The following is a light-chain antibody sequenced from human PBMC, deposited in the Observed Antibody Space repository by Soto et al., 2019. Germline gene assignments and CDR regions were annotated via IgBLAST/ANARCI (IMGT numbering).Light chain of an antibody. J-gene: IGKJ1*01. CDR3: QQYNNWPRT. CDR2: GAS. CDR1: QSVSNN. Sequence: EIVLTQSPGTLSLSPGERATLSCRASQSVSNNYLAWYQQKPGQAPRLLIYGASSRATGIPDRFSGSGSGTEFTLTINSLQSEDFAVYYCQQYNNWPRTFGQGTNVDIK. V-gene: IGKV3D-15*01.